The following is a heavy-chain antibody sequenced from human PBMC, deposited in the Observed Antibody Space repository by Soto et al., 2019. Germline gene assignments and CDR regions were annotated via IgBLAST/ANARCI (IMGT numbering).Heavy chain of an antibody. D-gene: IGHD3-22*01. V-gene: IGHV1-18*01. CDR2: ISAYNGNT. Sequence: GASVKVSCKASGYTFTSYGISWVRQAPGQGLEWMGWISAYNGNTNYAQKLQGRVTMTTDTSTSTAYMELRSLRSDDTAVYYCARDHDSSGYYYDGRYFDYWGQGTLVTVSS. CDR1: GYTFTSYG. J-gene: IGHJ4*02. CDR3: ARDHDSSGYYYDGRYFDY.